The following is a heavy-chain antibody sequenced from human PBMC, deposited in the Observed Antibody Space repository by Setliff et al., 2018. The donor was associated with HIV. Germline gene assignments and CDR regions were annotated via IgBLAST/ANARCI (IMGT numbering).Heavy chain of an antibody. D-gene: IGHD3-16*02. V-gene: IGHV4-59*01. J-gene: IGHJ2*01. CDR2: IYFTGPT. CDR3: ARLILGELSLFGPYWYFDL. CDR1: NGSIGTYY. Sequence: SETLSLTCTVSNGSIGTYYWTWIRQPPGKGLEYIGYIYFTGPTKFNPSLKSRVTMSVDTSKKQFSLKLSSVTAADTAVYYCARLILGELSLFGPYWYFDLWGRGTLVTVSS.